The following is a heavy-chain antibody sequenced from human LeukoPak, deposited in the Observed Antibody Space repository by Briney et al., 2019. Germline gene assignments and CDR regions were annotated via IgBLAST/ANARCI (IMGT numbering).Heavy chain of an antibody. Sequence: SQTLSLTCTVSGGSISSGGYYWSWIRQHPGKGLEWIGYIYYSGSTYYNPSLKSRVTISVDTSKNQFSLKLSSVTAADTAVYYCARRIAVAGRNWFDPWGQGTLVTVSS. J-gene: IGHJ5*02. V-gene: IGHV4-31*03. CDR1: GGSISSGGYY. CDR2: IYYSGST. CDR3: ARRIAVAGRNWFDP. D-gene: IGHD6-19*01.